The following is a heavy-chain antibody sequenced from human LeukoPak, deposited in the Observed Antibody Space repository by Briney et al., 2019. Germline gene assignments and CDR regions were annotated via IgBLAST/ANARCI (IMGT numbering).Heavy chain of an antibody. Sequence: GESLKISCKDSGYSFTSYWIGWVRRAPGQGLEWMGWISTYNDNTNYAQKLQGRVTMTTDTSTSTAYMELRSLRSDDTAVYYCARGEGGAVAYYFDYWGQGTLVTVSS. CDR1: GYSFTSYW. V-gene: IGHV1-18*04. CDR3: ARGEGGAVAYYFDY. CDR2: ISTYNDNT. J-gene: IGHJ4*02. D-gene: IGHD6-19*01.